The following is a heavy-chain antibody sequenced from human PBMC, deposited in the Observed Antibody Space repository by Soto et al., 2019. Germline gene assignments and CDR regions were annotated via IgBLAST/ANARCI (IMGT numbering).Heavy chain of an antibody. CDR3: ARHGGRFFEY. CDR2: ISQSGTA. J-gene: IGHJ4*02. CDR1: GDSFSSGYW. D-gene: IGHD2-15*01. V-gene: IGHV4-4*02. Sequence: QVQLQESGPGLVKPSETLSLTCAVSGDSFSSGYWWSWVRQPPGTGLQWIGQISQSGTANYNPSLESRVTMSVDKSKNQFSLILTSVTAADTAVYYCARHGGRFFEYWGQGILVTVSS.